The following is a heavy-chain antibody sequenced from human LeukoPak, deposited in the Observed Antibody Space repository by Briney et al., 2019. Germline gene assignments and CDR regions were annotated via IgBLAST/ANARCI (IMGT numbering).Heavy chain of an antibody. CDR2: ISGSAGST. CDR3: ASGDYGDYYPTYYFDY. J-gene: IGHJ4*02. Sequence: PGGSLRLSCAASGFTFNNYAMSWVRQAPGRGLEWVSAISGSAGSTYYADSVKGRFTISRDNSNNTLYLQMNSLRAEDTAVYYCASGDYGDYYPTYYFDYWGQGTLVTVSS. V-gene: IGHV3-23*01. D-gene: IGHD4-17*01. CDR1: GFTFNNYA.